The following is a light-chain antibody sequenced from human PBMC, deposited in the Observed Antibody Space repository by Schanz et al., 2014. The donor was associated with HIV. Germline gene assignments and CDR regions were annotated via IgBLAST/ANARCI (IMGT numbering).Light chain of an antibody. CDR2: DVR. CDR1: SSDVGGYNY. J-gene: IGLJ2*01. V-gene: IGLV2-14*01. CDR3: SSYTSSSTGV. Sequence: QSALTQPASVSGSPGQSITISCTGTSSDVGGYNYLSWYQQHPGKAPKLMIYDVRNRPSGVSNRFSGSKSGNTASLTISGLQAEDEADYYCSSYTSSSTGVFGGGTKLTVL.